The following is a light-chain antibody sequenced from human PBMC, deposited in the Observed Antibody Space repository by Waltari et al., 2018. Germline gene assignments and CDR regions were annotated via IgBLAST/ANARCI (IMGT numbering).Light chain of an antibody. CDR3: QQYEDGPYT. CDR1: QDISTY. V-gene: IGKV1-33*01. J-gene: IGKJ2*01. CDR2: DVS. Sequence: DIQMTQSPPSLSASAGDRVTITCQASQDISTYLNSYQQKQGKPPKLLIDDVSNLEKGFPSRFSGGGSETEFSFTISSLQSEDIATYYCQQYEDGPYTFGQGTKLMIK.